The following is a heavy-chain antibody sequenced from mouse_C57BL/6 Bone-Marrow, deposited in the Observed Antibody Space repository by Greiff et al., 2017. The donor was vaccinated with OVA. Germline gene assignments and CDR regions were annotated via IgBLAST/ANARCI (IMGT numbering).Heavy chain of an antibody. CDR3: ATDYYDPMDY. CDR2: IDSANGNT. J-gene: IGHJ4*01. Sequence: VQLQQSVAELVRPGASVKLSCTASGFNIKNTYMHWVTQRPEKGLEWIGRIDSANGNTKYAPQFQGKATITADTASNTAYLQLSSLTSEDTAIYYCATDYYDPMDYWGQGTSVTVSS. CDR1: GFNIKNTY. V-gene: IGHV14-3*01. D-gene: IGHD2-4*01.